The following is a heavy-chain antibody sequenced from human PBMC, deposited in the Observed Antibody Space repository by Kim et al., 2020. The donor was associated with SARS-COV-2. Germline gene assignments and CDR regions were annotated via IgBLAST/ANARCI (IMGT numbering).Heavy chain of an antibody. V-gene: IGHV4-38-2*02. J-gene: IGHJ5*01. D-gene: IGHD3-22*01. CDR2: IYHSGST. CDR3: ARGAAYDSSGYYSTNWF. Sequence: SETLSLTCTVSGYSISSGYYWGWIRQPPGKGLEWIGSIYHSGSTYYNPSLKSRVTLSVDTSKNQFSLKLRSVPAADTAVYYCARGAAYDSSGYYSTNWF. CDR1: GYSISSGYY.